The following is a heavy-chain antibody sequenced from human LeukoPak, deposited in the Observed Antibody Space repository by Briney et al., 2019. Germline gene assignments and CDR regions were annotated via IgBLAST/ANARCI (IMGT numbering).Heavy chain of an antibody. CDR1: GFTFSSYA. D-gene: IGHD3-10*01. J-gene: IGHJ3*01. CDR3: AKGSRDHSGAT. V-gene: IGHV3-23*01. CDR2: IFGSGGTT. Sequence: GRSLRLSCAASGFTFSSYALSLVRQAPGKGPEWASSIFGSGGTTYYADSVRGRFTISRDNSKNTVYLQMNSLRADDTAVYYCAKGSRDHSGATWGQGTMVTVSS.